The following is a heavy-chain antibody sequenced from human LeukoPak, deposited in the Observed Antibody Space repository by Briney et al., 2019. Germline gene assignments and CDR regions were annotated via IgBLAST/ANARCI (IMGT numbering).Heavy chain of an antibody. CDR1: GFTFSTYS. CDR3: ARHICYDS. J-gene: IGHJ4*02. D-gene: IGHD3-16*01. Sequence: GESLKISCKGSGFTFSTYSFAWVRQMPGKGLEWMGVIYAGDSSTRYSPSFQGQVTISVDKSISTAYLQWSSLKASDSAIYYCARHICYDSWGQGTLVTVSS. V-gene: IGHV5-51*01. CDR2: IYAGDSST.